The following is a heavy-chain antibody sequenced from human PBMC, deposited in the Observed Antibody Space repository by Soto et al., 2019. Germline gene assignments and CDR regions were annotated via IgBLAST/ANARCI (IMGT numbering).Heavy chain of an antibody. CDR1: GFTFSSYS. D-gene: IGHD2-15*01. CDR3: AREGVEDIVVVVAANPFDY. V-gene: IGHV3-48*01. J-gene: IGHJ4*02. CDR2: ISSSSSTI. Sequence: EVQLVESGGGLVQPGGSPRLSCAASGFTFSSYSMNWVRQAPGKGLEWVSYISSSSSTIYYADSVKGRFTISRDNAKNSLYLQMNSLRAEDTAVYYCAREGVEDIVVVVAANPFDYWGQGTLVTVSS.